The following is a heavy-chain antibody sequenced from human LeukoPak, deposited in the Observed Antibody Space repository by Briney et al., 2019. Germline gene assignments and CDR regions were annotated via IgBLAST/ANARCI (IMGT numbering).Heavy chain of an antibody. CDR3: ARVAHYFDSSGYYQYFDY. D-gene: IGHD3-22*01. Sequence: PGGSLRLSCAASGFTFSTYSMNWVRQPPGKGLEWVSSISTSSTYMYYADSVKGRFTISRDNAKNSLYLQVNSLRAEDLAVYYCARVAHYFDSSGYYQYFDYWGQGTLVTVSS. V-gene: IGHV3-21*01. J-gene: IGHJ4*02. CDR1: GFTFSTYS. CDR2: ISTSSTYM.